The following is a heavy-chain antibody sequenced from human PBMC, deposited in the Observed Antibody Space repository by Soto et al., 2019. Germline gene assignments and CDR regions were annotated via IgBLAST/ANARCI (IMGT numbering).Heavy chain of an antibody. J-gene: IGHJ4*02. Sequence: GGSLRLSFASSRFSVIDDYMTWVRQAPGKGLECVSIIYSGGSTYYSESVKGRTTISRDTSKNIVFLQVNSLRAEDTAVYYCARATRYFGSFDSWGQGTLVTVSS. CDR1: RFSVIDDY. CDR3: ARATRYFGSFDS. CDR2: IYSGGST. V-gene: IGHV3-53*01. D-gene: IGHD3-16*01.